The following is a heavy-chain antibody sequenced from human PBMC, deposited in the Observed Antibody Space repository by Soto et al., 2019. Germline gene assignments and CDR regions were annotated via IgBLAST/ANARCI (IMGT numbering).Heavy chain of an antibody. V-gene: IGHV4-39*07. Sequence: SETLSLTCTVSGGSISSGGYYWSWIRQHPGKGLEWIGEIYHSGSTNYNPSLKSRVTISVDTSKNQFSLKLSSVTAADTAVYYCASTEGRYSYGQDYYMDVWGKGTTVTVSS. D-gene: IGHD5-18*01. CDR3: ASTEGRYSYGQDYYMDV. J-gene: IGHJ6*03. CDR1: GGSISSGGYY. CDR2: IYHSGST.